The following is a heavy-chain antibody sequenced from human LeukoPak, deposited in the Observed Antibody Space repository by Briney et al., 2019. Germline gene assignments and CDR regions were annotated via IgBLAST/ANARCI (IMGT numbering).Heavy chain of an antibody. V-gene: IGHV4-59*11. CDR2: ISNSGST. J-gene: IGHJ6*03. D-gene: IGHD2-15*01. Sequence: SETLSLTCTVSGGPIISHYWTWIRQSPVKGLEWIGDISNSGSTSYNPSLKSRVTISIDTSKNQFSLKLSSVTAADTAVYYCGRDALVGYLSFYYMDVWGKGSTVTVSS. CDR1: GGPIISHY. CDR3: GRDALVGYLSFYYMDV.